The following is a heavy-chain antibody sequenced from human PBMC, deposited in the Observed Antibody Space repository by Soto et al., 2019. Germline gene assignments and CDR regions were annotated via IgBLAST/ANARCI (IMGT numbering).Heavy chain of an antibody. V-gene: IGHV3-30-3*01. CDR2: ISYDGSNK. J-gene: IGHJ3*02. D-gene: IGHD6-13*01. CDR3: ARVDSSSSDAFDI. Sequence: PGGSLRLSCAASGFTFISYAMHWVRQAPGKGLEWVAVISYDGSNKYYADSVKGRFTISRDNSKNTLYLQMNSLRAEDTAVYYCARVDSSSSDAFDIWGQGTMVTVSS. CDR1: GFTFISYA.